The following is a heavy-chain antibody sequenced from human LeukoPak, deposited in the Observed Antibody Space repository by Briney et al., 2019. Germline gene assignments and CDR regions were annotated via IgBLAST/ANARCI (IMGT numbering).Heavy chain of an antibody. Sequence: SETLSLTCTVSGGSVSSYYWSWIRQPPGKGLEWIGYIYYSGSTNYNPSLKSRVTISVDTSKNQFSLKLSSVTAADTAVYYCAREGVTKYYFDYWGQGTLVTVSS. CDR2: IYYSGST. V-gene: IGHV4-59*02. J-gene: IGHJ4*02. D-gene: IGHD4-11*01. CDR1: GGSVSSYY. CDR3: AREGVTKYYFDY.